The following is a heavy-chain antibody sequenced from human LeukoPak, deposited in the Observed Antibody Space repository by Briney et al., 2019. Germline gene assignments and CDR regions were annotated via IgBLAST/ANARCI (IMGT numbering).Heavy chain of an antibody. CDR3: ARDRGYQPDY. D-gene: IGHD5-18*01. CDR2: IKSDGSST. V-gene: IGHV3-74*01. J-gene: IGHJ4*02. CDR1: GFTFNIYW. Sequence: GGSLRLSCVASGFTFNIYWMHWARQVPGKGLEWVSLIKSDGSSTTYADSVKGRFTISRDNAKNTLYLQMNSLRAEDTAVYYCARDRGYQPDYWGQGTLVTVSS.